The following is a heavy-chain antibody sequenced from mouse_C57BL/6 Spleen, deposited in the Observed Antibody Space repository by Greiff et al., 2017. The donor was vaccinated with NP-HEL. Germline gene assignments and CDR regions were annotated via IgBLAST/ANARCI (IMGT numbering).Heavy chain of an antibody. J-gene: IGHJ3*01. CDR3: ARRDGSSSWFAY. Sequence: EVKLQESGGDLVKPGGSLKLSCAASGFTFSSYGMSWVRQTPDKRLEWVATISSGGSYTYYPDSVKGRFTISRDNAKNTLYLQMSSLKSEDTAMYYCARRDGSSSWFAYWGQGTLVTVSA. V-gene: IGHV5-6*02. D-gene: IGHD1-1*01. CDR1: GFTFSSYG. CDR2: ISSGGSYT.